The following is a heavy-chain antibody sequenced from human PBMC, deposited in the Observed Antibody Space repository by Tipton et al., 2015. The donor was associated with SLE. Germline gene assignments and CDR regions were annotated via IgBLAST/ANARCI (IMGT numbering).Heavy chain of an antibody. D-gene: IGHD1-26*01. CDR3: ATYLGSRGY. CDR2: MYHSGTSGTP. J-gene: IGHJ4*02. CDR1: GASITSGGYY. Sequence: TLSLTCTVSGASITSGGYYWTWIRQRPGQGLECIGYMYHSGTSGTPYYDPSLKSRVSISVDTSVNQFSLRMRSVTAADTAVYYCATYLGSRGYWGQGTLVTVSS. V-gene: IGHV4-31*03.